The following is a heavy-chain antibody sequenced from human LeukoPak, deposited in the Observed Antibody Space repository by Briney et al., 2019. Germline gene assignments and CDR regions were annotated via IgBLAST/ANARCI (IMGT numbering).Heavy chain of an antibody. V-gene: IGHV4-59*01. Sequence: SETLSLTCTVSGGSISSYYWSWIRQPPGKGLEWIGYIYYSGSTNYNPSLKSRVTISVDTSKNQFSLKLSSVTAADTAVYYCARVGKIDSSLDYWGQGTLVTVSS. CDR2: IYYSGST. CDR3: ARVGKIDSSLDY. J-gene: IGHJ4*02. D-gene: IGHD3-22*01. CDR1: GGSISSYY.